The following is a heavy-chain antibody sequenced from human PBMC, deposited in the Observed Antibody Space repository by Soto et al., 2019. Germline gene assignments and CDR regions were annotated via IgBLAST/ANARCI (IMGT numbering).Heavy chain of an antibody. CDR3: ARVYCSGGSCYSSLDP. Sequence: GASVKVSCKASGGTFSSYTISWVRQAPGQGLEWMGRIIPILGIANYAQKFQGRVTITTDKSTSTAYMELSSLRSEDTAVYYCARVYCSGGSCYSSLDPWGQGTLVTVSS. J-gene: IGHJ5*02. D-gene: IGHD2-15*01. CDR1: GGTFSSYT. V-gene: IGHV1-69*02. CDR2: IIPILGIA.